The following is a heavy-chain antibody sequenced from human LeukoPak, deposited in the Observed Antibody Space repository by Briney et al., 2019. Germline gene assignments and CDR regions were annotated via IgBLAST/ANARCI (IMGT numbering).Heavy chain of an antibody. V-gene: IGHV3-23*01. Sequence: GGSLRLCFATSRFLVRDPGMNCVRLAPGKGRGWVSGIRADAVTTYYADSVKGRFIISTDNSKNTVYLQINSLSAEDAAVYYCVKDDGWVQYANWGQGTLVTVSS. D-gene: IGHD5-24*01. J-gene: IGHJ4*02. CDR1: RFLVRDPG. CDR3: VKDDGWVQYAN. CDR2: IRADAVTT.